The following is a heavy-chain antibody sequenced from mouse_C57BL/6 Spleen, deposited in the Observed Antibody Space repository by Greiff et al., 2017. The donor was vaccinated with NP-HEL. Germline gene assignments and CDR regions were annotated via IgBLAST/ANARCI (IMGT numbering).Heavy chain of an antibody. CDR2: ISSASSTI. D-gene: IGHD2-3*01. CDR1: GFTFSDYG. J-gene: IGHJ1*03. V-gene: IGHV5-17*01. CDR3: ARPYDGDVRGYFDV. Sequence: EVQLVESGGGLVKPGGSLKLSCAASGFTFSDYGMHWVRQAPEKGLEWVADISSASSTIYYADTVRGRFTFPRDNAKNTLFLQMTSLRSEDAAMSYCARPYDGDVRGYFDVWGTGTTVTVSS.